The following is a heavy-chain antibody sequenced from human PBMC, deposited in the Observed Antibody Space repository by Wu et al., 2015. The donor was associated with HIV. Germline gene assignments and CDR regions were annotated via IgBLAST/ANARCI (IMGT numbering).Heavy chain of an antibody. V-gene: IGHV4-38-2*01. CDR3: ARNRFGELLPDY. J-gene: IGHJ4*02. CDR2: IYHSGST. D-gene: IGHD3-10*01. CDR1: GYSISSGYY. Sequence: QVQLQESGPGLVKPSETLSLTCAVSGYSISSGYYWGWIRQPPGKGLEWIGSIYHSGSTYYNPSLKSRVTISVDTSKNQFSLKLSSVTAADTAVYYCARNRFGELLPDYWGQGTLVTVSS.